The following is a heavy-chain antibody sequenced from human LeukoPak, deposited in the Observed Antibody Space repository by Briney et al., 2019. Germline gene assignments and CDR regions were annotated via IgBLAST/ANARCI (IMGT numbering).Heavy chain of an antibody. Sequence: ASVKVSCKASGYTFTSYGISWVRQAPGQGLEWMRWISAYNGNTNYAQKLQGRVTMTTDTSTSTAYMELRSLRSDDTAVYYCARAGGDNCLEGDDYWGQGTLVTVSS. J-gene: IGHJ4*02. CDR1: GYTFTSYG. CDR2: ISAYNGNT. V-gene: IGHV1-18*01. D-gene: IGHD1-1*01. CDR3: ARAGGDNCLEGDDY.